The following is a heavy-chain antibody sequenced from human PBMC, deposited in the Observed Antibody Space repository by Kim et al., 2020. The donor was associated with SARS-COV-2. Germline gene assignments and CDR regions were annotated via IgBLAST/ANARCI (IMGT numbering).Heavy chain of an antibody. CDR3: VTDRVSAGSGLFDY. CDR2: ISYDGGKD. J-gene: IGHJ4*02. CDR1: GFTFSHYT. D-gene: IGHD2-21*01. V-gene: IGHV3-30*04. Sequence: GGSLRLSCAASGFTFSHYTMHWVRQAPGKGLEWVAVISYDGGKDYYADSVKGRFTISRDNSKKTLYLQMHSLRIEDTAVYYCVTDRVSAGSGLFDYWGQGTLVTVSS.